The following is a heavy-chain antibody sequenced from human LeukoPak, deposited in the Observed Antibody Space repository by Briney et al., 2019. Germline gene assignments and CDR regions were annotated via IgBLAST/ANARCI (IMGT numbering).Heavy chain of an antibody. V-gene: IGHV4-31*03. D-gene: IGHD2-2*01. Sequence: SQTLSLTCTVSGGSISSGGYYWSWIRQHPGKGLGWIGYIYYSGSTYYNPSLKSRVTISVDTSKNQFSLKLSSVTAADTAVYYCAREDIVVVPAAQVVYYYYYMDVWGKGTTVTVSS. CDR2: IYYSGST. J-gene: IGHJ6*03. CDR3: AREDIVVVPAAQVVYYYYYMDV. CDR1: GGSISSGGYY.